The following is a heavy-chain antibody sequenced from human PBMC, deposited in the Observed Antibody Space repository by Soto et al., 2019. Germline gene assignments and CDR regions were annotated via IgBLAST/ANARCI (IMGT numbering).Heavy chain of an antibody. V-gene: IGHV1-3*01. CDR2: INAGNGNT. CDR1: GYTFTNYA. CDR3: ARVVYYYESSGYTPPFDY. Sequence: QVQLVQSGAEVKNPGASVKVSCKASGYTFTNYAMHWVRQAPGQRLEWMGWINAGNGNTKYSQKFQGRVTITRDTSASKAYMELSSLRSEDTAVYYCARVVYYYESSGYTPPFDYWGQGTLVTVSS. D-gene: IGHD3-22*01. J-gene: IGHJ4*02.